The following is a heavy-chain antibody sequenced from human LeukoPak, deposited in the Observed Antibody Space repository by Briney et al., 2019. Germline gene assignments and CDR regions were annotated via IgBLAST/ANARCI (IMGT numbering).Heavy chain of an antibody. D-gene: IGHD6-6*01. J-gene: IGHJ4*02. CDR2: INLNSGGT. Sequence: ASVKVSCKASGYTLTGYYMHWVRQAPGQGLEWMGWINLNSGGTNYAQKFQGRVTMTRDTSISTAYMELSRLRSDDTAVYYCARLLSIAARAFDYWGQGTLVTVSS. V-gene: IGHV1-2*02. CDR3: ARLLSIAARAFDY. CDR1: GYTLTGYY.